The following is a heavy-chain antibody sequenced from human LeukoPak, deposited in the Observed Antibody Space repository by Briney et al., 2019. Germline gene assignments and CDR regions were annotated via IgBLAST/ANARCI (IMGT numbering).Heavy chain of an antibody. D-gene: IGHD2-15*01. Sequence: ASETLSLTCTVSGGSISSYYWSWIRQPPGKGLEWIGYIYYSGSTYYNPSLKSRVTISVDTSKNQFSLKLSSVTAADTAVYYCARPNCSGGSCFPDAFDIWGQGTMVTVSS. V-gene: IGHV4-59*04. CDR1: GGSISSYY. J-gene: IGHJ3*02. CDR2: IYYSGST. CDR3: ARPNCSGGSCFPDAFDI.